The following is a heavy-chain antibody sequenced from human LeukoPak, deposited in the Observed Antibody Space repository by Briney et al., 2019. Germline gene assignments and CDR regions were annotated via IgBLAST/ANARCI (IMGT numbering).Heavy chain of an antibody. V-gene: IGHV3-30*18. CDR1: GFTFSSYG. CDR2: ISYDGSNK. Sequence: GGSLRLSCAASGFTFSSYGMHWVRQAPGKGLEWVAVISYDGSNKYYADSVKGRFTFSRDNSKNTLYLQMNSLRAEDTAVYYCAKGQQWLVWWFDPWGQGTLVTVSS. J-gene: IGHJ5*02. CDR3: AKGQQWLVWWFDP. D-gene: IGHD6-19*01.